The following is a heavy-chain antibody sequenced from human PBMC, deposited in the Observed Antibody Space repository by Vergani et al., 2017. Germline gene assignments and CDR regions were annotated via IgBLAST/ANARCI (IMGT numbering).Heavy chain of an antibody. D-gene: IGHD2-2*01. CDR3: ARDSRGYFDY. J-gene: IGHJ4*02. CDR1: GGSIRSGGYY. Sequence: QVQLQESGPGLVKPSQTLSLTCTVSGGSIRSGGYYWSWVRQHPGKGLEWIGYIYYSGSTYYNPSLKSRVTISVDTSKNQFSLRLSSVTAADTAVYYCARDSRGYFDYWGQGTLVTVSS. V-gene: IGHV4-31*03. CDR2: IYYSGST.